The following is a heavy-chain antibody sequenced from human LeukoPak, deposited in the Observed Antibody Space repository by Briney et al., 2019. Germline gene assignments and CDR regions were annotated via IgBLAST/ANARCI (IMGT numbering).Heavy chain of an antibody. J-gene: IGHJ4*02. Sequence: GGSLRLSCAASGFSFSSYAMGWVRQAPGKGLDWVSAISGSGGSTYYADSVKGRFTISRDNSKNTLYLQMNSLRAEDTAVYYCAKLDKIGYCSSTSCRYFDYWGQGTLVTVSS. CDR2: ISGSGGST. D-gene: IGHD2-2*01. V-gene: IGHV3-23*01. CDR1: GFSFSSYA. CDR3: AKLDKIGYCSSTSCRYFDY.